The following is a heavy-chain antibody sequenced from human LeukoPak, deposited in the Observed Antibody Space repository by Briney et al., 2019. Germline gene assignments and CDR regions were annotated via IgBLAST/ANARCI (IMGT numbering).Heavy chain of an antibody. CDR3: ARDVAGRFSPGLDY. J-gene: IGHJ4*02. V-gene: IGHV1-2*02. CDR1: GYTFTGYY. CDR2: LNPNTGGT. D-gene: IGHD3-10*01. Sequence: ASVTVSCKASGYTFTGYYMHWVRQAPGQGLEWMGWLNPNTGGTNYAQNFQGRVTMTRDTSISTAYMELSRLRSDDTAVYYCARDVAGRFSPGLDYWGQGTLVTVAS.